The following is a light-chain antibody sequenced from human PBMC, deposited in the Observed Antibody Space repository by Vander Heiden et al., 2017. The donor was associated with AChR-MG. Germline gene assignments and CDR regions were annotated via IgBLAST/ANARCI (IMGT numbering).Light chain of an antibody. CDR2: DVS. Sequence: QSALTHPPSVSGSPGQSITISCTGTSSDVGGYNYVSWYQQHPGKAPKLMIYDVSKRPSGVSNRFSGSKSGNTASLTISGLQAEDEADYYCSSYTSSSTLVVFGGGTKLTVL. CDR1: SSDVGGYNY. CDR3: SSYTSSSTLVV. V-gene: IGLV2-14*01. J-gene: IGLJ2*01.